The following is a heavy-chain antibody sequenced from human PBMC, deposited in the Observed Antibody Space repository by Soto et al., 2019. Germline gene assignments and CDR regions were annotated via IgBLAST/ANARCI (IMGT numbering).Heavy chain of an antibody. J-gene: IGHJ4*02. D-gene: IGHD3-16*01. V-gene: IGHV3-23*01. Sequence: EVQLLESGGAVVQPGGSLRLSCAASGFTFSSYDMSWVRQAPGKGLEWVSGISGSGGSTYYADSVKGRFTISSDNSKNTMYLQMSSLRAEDTAVSYCAKGWGDYWGQGTLVTVSS. CDR2: ISGSGGST. CDR3: AKGWGDY. CDR1: GFTFSSYD.